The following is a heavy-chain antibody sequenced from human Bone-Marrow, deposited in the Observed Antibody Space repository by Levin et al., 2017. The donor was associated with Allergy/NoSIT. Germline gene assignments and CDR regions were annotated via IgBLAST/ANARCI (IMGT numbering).Heavy chain of an antibody. CDR1: GFSFRDHA. D-gene: IGHD5-12*01. V-gene: IGHV3-23*01. CDR3: TKEAGSEIKWFDP. Sequence: GGSLRLSCAASGFSFRDHAMSWVRQAPGKGLEWVSAISDSGSSTYFADSVKGRFTISRDNSKNTLYLQMNSLRAEDTAVYYCTKEAGSEIKWFDPWGQGSLVTVSS. J-gene: IGHJ5*02. CDR2: ISDSGSST.